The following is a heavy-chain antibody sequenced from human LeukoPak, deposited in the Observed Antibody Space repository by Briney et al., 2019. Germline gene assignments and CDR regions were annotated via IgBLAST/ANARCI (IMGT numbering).Heavy chain of an antibody. CDR1: GGSINSYY. CDR3: SIAAATSDYYYYYMDV. V-gene: IGHV4-59*12. D-gene: IGHD6-13*01. CDR2: IYYSGST. J-gene: IGHJ6*03. Sequence: PSETLSLTCTVSGGSINSYYWSWIRQPPGKGLEWIGYIYYSGSTNYNPSLKSRVTISVDTSKNQFSLKLSSVTAADTAVYYCSIAAATSDYYYYYMDVWGKGTTVTVS.